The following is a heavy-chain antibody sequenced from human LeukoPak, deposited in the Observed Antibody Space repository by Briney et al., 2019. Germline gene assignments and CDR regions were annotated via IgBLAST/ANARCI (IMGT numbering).Heavy chain of an antibody. CDR3: AKHIYGVVSIQQ. J-gene: IGHJ1*01. CDR1: GFTFSSYS. V-gene: IGHV3-21*01. Sequence: GGSLRLSCAASGFTFSSYSMNWVRQAPGKGLEWVSSISSSSSYIYYADSVKGRFTISRDNAKNSLYLQMNSLRAEDTAVYYCAKHIYGVVSIQQWGQGTLVTVSS. CDR2: ISSSSSYI. D-gene: IGHD3-3*01.